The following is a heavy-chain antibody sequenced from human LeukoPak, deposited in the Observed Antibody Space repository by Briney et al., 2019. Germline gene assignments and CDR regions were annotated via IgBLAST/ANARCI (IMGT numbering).Heavy chain of an antibody. CDR3: ASGVAAAAGTMSTYYYYGMDV. Sequence: ASVKVSCKASGYTFTSYGISWVRQAPGQGLEWMGWISAYNGNTNYAQKLQGRVTMTTDTSTSTAYMELRSLRSDDTAVYYCASGVAAAAGTMSTYYYYGMDVWGQGTTVTVSS. V-gene: IGHV1-18*01. CDR1: GYTFTSYG. J-gene: IGHJ6*02. CDR2: ISAYNGNT. D-gene: IGHD6-13*01.